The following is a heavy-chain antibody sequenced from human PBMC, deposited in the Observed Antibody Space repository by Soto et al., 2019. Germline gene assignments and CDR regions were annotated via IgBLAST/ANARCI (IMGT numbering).Heavy chain of an antibody. CDR3: ARDPFGIGLVTAAI. V-gene: IGHV1-2*02. D-gene: IGHD2-2*01. Sequence: ASVKVSCKASGYTFTGYYMHWVRQAPGQGLEWMGWINPNSGGTNYAQKFQGRVTMTRDTSISTAYMELSRLRSDDTAVYYCARDPFGIGLVTAAIWGQGTLVTVSS. CDR1: GYTFTGYY. J-gene: IGHJ4*02. CDR2: INPNSGGT.